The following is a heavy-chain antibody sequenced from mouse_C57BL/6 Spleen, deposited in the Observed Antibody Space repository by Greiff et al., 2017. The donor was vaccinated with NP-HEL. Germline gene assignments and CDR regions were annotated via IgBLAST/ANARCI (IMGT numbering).Heavy chain of an antibody. D-gene: IGHD1-1*01. J-gene: IGHJ4*01. CDR3: ARGGAGRGYYYAMDY. CDR2: IYPGSGNT. V-gene: IGHV1-66*01. Sequence: QVQLQQSGPELVKPGASVKISCKASGYSFTSYYIHWVKQRPGQGLEWIGWIYPGSGNTKYNEKFKGKATLTADTSSSTAYMQLSSLTSEDSAVYYCARGGAGRGYYYAMDYWGQGTSVTVSS. CDR1: GYSFTSYY.